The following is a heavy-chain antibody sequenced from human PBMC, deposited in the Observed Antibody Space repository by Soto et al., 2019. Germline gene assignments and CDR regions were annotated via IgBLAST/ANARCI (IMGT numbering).Heavy chain of an antibody. CDR3: ARAGIAYCSSTTCYLYYYVMDV. D-gene: IGHD2-2*01. J-gene: IGHJ6*02. CDR1: GYSVTSYY. Sequence: GASVKVSCKASGYSVTSYYMHWVQQAPGQGLEWMGIINPNSGSTTYAQKFQGRVTMARDTSTSTVYMELTSLTSGDTAVYYCARAGIAYCSSTTCYLYYYVMDVWGQGTTVTVSS. V-gene: IGHV1-46*01. CDR2: INPNSGST.